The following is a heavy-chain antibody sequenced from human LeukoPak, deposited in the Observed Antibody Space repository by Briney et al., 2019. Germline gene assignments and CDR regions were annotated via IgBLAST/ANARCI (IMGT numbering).Heavy chain of an antibody. CDR3: ARGELFWDS. CDR1: NGSISSGGYY. D-gene: IGHD3-3*01. V-gene: IGHV4-31*03. CDR2: IYSSGST. Sequence: NPSETLSLTCTVSNGSISSGGYYWSWIRQHPGKGLEWIGYIYSSGSTFYNPSLKSRLTISVDTSKNQFSLKLSSVTAADTAVYYCARGELFWDSWGQGTLVTVSS. J-gene: IGHJ4*02.